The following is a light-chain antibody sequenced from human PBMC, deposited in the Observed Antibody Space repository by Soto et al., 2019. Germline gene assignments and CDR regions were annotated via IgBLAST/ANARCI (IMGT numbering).Light chain of an antibody. V-gene: IGKV1-8*01. CDR2: AAS. CDR1: QGISSY. Sequence: AIRMTQSPSSFSASTGDRVTITCRASQGISSYLAWYQQKPGKAPKLLLYAASTLQSGVPSRFSGSGSVTDFTLTISCLQSDDFATYYCQQYYSYPFTFGPGTKVDIK. CDR3: QQYYSYPFT. J-gene: IGKJ3*01.